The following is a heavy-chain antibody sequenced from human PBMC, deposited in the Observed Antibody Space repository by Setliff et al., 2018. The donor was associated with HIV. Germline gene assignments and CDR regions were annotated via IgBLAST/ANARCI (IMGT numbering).Heavy chain of an antibody. CDR1: GGSFSSYS. J-gene: IGHJ5*02. Sequence: SETLSLTCAVYGGSFSSYSWTWIRQPPGKGLEWIGEINRSGSTNYNPSLKSRLTIIVDTSKNQFSLRLTSVTAADTAVYYCATCRHRPSNWFDPWGQGTVVTVSS. V-gene: IGHV4-34*01. CDR2: INRSGST. CDR3: ATCRHRPSNWFDP.